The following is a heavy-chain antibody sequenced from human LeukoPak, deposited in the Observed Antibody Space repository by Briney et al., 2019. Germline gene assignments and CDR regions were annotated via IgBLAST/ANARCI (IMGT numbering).Heavy chain of an antibody. Sequence: GGSLRLSCAASGFTFDDYAMHWVRQAPGKGLEWVSGISWNSRTIGYADSVKGRFTISRDNAKNSLYLQMNSLRAEDTALYYCVKHSAPVLAAARFDYWGQGNLVTVSS. CDR3: VKHSAPVLAAARFDY. V-gene: IGHV3-9*01. CDR1: GFTFDDYA. J-gene: IGHJ4*02. CDR2: ISWNSRTI. D-gene: IGHD2-2*01.